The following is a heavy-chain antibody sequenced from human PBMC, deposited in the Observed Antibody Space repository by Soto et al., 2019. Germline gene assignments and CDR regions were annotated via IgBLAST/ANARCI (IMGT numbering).Heavy chain of an antibody. CDR2: IYYSGST. CDR3: ARVDSSSILDY. J-gene: IGHJ4*02. V-gene: IGHV4-31*01. D-gene: IGHD6-6*01. CDR1: GGSISSGGYY. Sequence: SETLSLTCTVSGGSISSGGYYWSWIRQHPGKGLGWIGYIYYSGSTYYNPSLKSSVTISVDTSKNQFSLKLSSVTAADTAVYYCARVDSSSILDYWGQGTLVTVSS.